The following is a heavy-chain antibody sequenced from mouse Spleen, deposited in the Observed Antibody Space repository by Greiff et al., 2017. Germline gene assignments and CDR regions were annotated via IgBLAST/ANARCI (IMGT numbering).Heavy chain of an antibody. CDR2: IDPSDSET. D-gene: IGHD2-3*01. CDR1: GYTFTSYW. V-gene: IGHV1-52*01. J-gene: IGHJ2*01. Sequence: QVQLKQPGAELVRPGSSVKLSCKASGYTFTSYWMHWVKQRPIQGLEWIGNIDPSDSETHYNQKFKDKATLTVDKSSSTAYMQLSSLTSEDSAVYYCARRDGLYYFDYWGQGTTLTVSS. CDR3: ARRDGLYYFDY.